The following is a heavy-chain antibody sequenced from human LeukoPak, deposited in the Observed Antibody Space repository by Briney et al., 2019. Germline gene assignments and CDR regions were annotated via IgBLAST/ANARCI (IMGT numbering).Heavy chain of an antibody. CDR2: IYYSGST. Sequence: PSETLSLTCTVSGGSVSSGSYYWSWIRQPPGKGLEWIGYIYYSGSTNYNPSLKSRVTISVDTSKNQFSLKLSSVTAADTAVYYCARAWKVSGSYLGHWGQGTLVTVSS. D-gene: IGHD3-10*01. CDR3: ARAWKVSGSYLGH. V-gene: IGHV4-61*01. J-gene: IGHJ4*02. CDR1: GGSVSSGSYY.